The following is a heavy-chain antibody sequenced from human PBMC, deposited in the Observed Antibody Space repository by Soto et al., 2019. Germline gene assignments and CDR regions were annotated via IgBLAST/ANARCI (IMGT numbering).Heavy chain of an antibody. CDR1: GGYISSGGYY. CDR2: IYYSGST. CDR3: ARDLGTRVVVTLGY. Sequence: QVQLQESGRGLVKPSQTLSLTCTVSGGYISSGGYYWSWIRQHPGQGLEWIGYIYYSGSTYYNPSLKSRVNISVDTSKNQFSLKLSSVTAADTAVYYCARDLGTRVVVTLGYWGQGTLVTVSS. D-gene: IGHD3-22*01. J-gene: IGHJ4*02. V-gene: IGHV4-31*03.